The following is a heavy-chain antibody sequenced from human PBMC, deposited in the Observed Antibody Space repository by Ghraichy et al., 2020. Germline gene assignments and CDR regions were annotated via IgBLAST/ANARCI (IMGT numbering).Heavy chain of an antibody. CDR2: MYYSGIT. J-gene: IGHJ4*02. D-gene: IGHD1-7*01. CDR1: GVPITSYY. V-gene: IGHV4-59*03. Sequence: SETLSLTCSVFGVPITSYYWSWVRQSPGKGLEYLGYMYYSGITDYKPSLKSRASMSVDMSKNQFSLKLSSVTAADTAVYYFVGGGLTYTTGFGTFDDWGQGTLATVSS. CDR3: VGGGLTYTTGFGTFDD.